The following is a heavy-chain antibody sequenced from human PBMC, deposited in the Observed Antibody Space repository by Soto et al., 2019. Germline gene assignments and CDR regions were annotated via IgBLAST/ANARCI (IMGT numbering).Heavy chain of an antibody. J-gene: IGHJ3*02. Sequence: GGSLRLSCAASGFTFSNAWMTWVRQAPGKGLEWVGRIKSKTDGGTIDYTAPVKGRFTISRDDSKNTLYPQMDSLKTEDTAVYYCTSKYCTGATCSLAFDIWGKGTMVTV. D-gene: IGHD2-8*02. V-gene: IGHV3-15*01. CDR3: TSKYCTGATCSLAFDI. CDR1: GFTFSNAW. CDR2: IKSKTDGGTI.